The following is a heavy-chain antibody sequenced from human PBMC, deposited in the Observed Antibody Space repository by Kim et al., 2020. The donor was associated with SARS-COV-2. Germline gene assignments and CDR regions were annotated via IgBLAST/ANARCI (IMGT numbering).Heavy chain of an antibody. CDR2: GRST. J-gene: IGHJ4*02. Sequence: GRSTSYADSVKGRVNISRDNAKNTLYLQMNSLRAEDTAVYYCARGGSGSLDYWGQGTLVTVSS. CDR3: ARGGSGSLDY. D-gene: IGHD3-16*01. V-gene: IGHV3-74*01.